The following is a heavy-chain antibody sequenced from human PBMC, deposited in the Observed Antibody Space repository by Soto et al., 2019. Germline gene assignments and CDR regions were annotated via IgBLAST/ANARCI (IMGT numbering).Heavy chain of an antibody. Sequence: QVTLKESGPVLVKPTETLTLTCTVSGFSLSNARMGVSWIRQPPGKALEWLAHIFSNDEKSYSTSLKSRLTISKDTSKSQLVLTISNMDPVDTATYYCARILSGWELLGYFDYWGQGTLVTVSS. CDR2: IFSNDEK. CDR1: GFSLSNARMG. V-gene: IGHV2-26*01. D-gene: IGHD1-26*01. J-gene: IGHJ4*02. CDR3: ARILSGWELLGYFDY.